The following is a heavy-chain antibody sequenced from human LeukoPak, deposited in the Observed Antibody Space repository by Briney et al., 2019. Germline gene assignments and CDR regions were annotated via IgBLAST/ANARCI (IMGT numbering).Heavy chain of an antibody. CDR3: AKDRRQIAVAAIDY. J-gene: IGHJ4*02. V-gene: IGHV3-9*01. Sequence: GRSLRLSCAASGFTFDDYAMHWVRHAPGKGLEWVSGISWNSGSIGYADSVKGRFTISRDNAKNSLYLQMNSLRAEDTALYYCAKDRRQIAVAAIDYWGQGTLSPSPQ. D-gene: IGHD6-19*01. CDR1: GFTFDDYA. CDR2: ISWNSGSI.